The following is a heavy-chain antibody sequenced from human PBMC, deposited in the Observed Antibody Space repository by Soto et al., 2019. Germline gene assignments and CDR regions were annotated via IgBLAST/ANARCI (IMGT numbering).Heavy chain of an antibody. Sequence: ASVKGSCKTSGYSITIYRISLVRKATRQGLEWMGWISGYNGDTNNAQKFQDRVTMTIDRSTTTAYLELRSLTSDDTAVYYCAKNGHPPYYYYGMDVWGQGTTVTVSS. V-gene: IGHV1-18*01. CDR2: ISGYNGDT. CDR1: GYSITIYR. CDR3: AKNGHPPYYYYGMDV. J-gene: IGHJ6*02. D-gene: IGHD2-8*01.